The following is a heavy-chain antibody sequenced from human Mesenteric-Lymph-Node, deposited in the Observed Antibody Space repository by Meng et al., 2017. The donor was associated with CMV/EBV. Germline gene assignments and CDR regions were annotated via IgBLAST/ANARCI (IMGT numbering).Heavy chain of an antibody. J-gene: IGHJ4*02. Sequence: GESLKISCAASGFTFSSYSMNWVRQAPGKGLEWVSVIGGNGDDTYYADSVKGRFTISRDNSKNTLHLQMNSLTAEDTAVYYCAKGRSGSSTSCSNYWGQGTLVTVSS. CDR2: IGGNGDDT. V-gene: IGHV3-23*01. CDR1: GFTFSSYS. CDR3: AKGRSGSSTSCSNY. D-gene: IGHD2-2*01.